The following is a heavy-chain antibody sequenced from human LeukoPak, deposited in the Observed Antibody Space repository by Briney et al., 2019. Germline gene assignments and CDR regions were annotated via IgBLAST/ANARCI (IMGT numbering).Heavy chain of an antibody. CDR1: GASISGYY. Sequence: SETLSLTCSVSGASISGYYWSWIRRTPGKGLEWIGYVYYTGSTNYNPSLQSRVTITVDTSNNQFSLNLRFVTAADTAVYYCARYMRDSGTYDFDYWGQGTLVTVSS. CDR3: ARYMRDSGTYDFDY. CDR2: VYYTGST. V-gene: IGHV4-59*13. D-gene: IGHD3-3*01. J-gene: IGHJ4*02.